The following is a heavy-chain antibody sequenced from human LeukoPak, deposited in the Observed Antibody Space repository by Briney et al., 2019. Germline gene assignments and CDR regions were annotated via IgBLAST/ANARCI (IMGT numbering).Heavy chain of an antibody. CDR3: ASRYSTYLDF. V-gene: IGHV3-23*01. D-gene: IGHD2-15*01. J-gene: IGHJ4*02. CDR1: GFSFSTYG. CDR2: ISGSSAST. Sequence: GGSLRPSCAASGFSFSTYGMSWVRQAPGKGLEWVSAISGSSASTYYADSVRGRFTISRDNSKNTLYLQMNSLRAEDTAIYYCASRYSTYLDFWGQGTLVTVSS.